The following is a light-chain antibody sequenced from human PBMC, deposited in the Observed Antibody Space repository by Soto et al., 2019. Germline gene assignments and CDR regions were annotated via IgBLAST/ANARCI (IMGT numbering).Light chain of an antibody. V-gene: IGKV1-5*03. CDR3: QQYSSYSRQ. Sequence: DIQMTQSPSTLATSVGDRVTITCRASQSIRYWLAWYQQKPGKAPKLLIHRATNLEGGVASRFSGRRYGAEIHLTISSLQPDDFTTNSCQQYSSYSRQFGQRTKE. CDR1: QSIRYW. CDR2: RAT. J-gene: IGKJ1*01.